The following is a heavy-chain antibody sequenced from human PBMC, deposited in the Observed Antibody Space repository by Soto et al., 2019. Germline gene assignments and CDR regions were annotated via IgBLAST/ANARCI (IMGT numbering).Heavy chain of an antibody. CDR3: ARPRFRGMDV. V-gene: IGHV3-7*03. CDR1: GFRISNYF. J-gene: IGHJ6*02. CDR2: IKEGGSEK. Sequence: PGGSLRLSCVGSGFRISNYFMSWVRQAPGKGLEWVANIKEGGSEKYYVESVKGRFTISRGNAKNSLYLQVNSLRDEDTAVYYCARPRFRGMDVWGQGTTVTVSS. D-gene: IGHD3-10*01.